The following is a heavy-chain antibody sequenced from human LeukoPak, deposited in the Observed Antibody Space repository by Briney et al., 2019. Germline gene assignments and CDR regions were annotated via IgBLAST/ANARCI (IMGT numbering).Heavy chain of an antibody. Sequence: PSETLSLTCTVSGASISSGAYYWAWLRQSPGQGLEWIVSNSKSASTYYNPSFKGRITLSVDTSKNQISLELRSVTAADAAMYDCATNKTMVTPAGWFDHWGQGILVTISS. V-gene: IGHV4-39*01. CDR2: NSKSAST. D-gene: IGHD4/OR15-4a*01. J-gene: IGHJ5*02. CDR1: GASISSGAYY. CDR3: ATNKTMVTPAGWFDH.